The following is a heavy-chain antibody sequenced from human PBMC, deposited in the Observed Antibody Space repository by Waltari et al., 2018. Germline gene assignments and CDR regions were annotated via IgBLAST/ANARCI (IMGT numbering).Heavy chain of an antibody. CDR1: GLSFSTYW. Sequence: EVQLVESGGGLVQPGGSLRLSCAASGLSFSTYWMHWVRQGPGKGLVWVSRINGDESTTNDADSVKGRFTISRDNAKNTLYLQMNSLRAEDTAVYYCAAPHSTSWYVSDYWGQGALVTVSS. CDR3: AAPHSTSWYVSDY. J-gene: IGHJ4*02. CDR2: INGDESTT. D-gene: IGHD2-2*01. V-gene: IGHV3-74*01.